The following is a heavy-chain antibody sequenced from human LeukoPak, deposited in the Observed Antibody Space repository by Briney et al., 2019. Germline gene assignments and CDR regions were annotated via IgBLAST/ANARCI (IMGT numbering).Heavy chain of an antibody. D-gene: IGHD1-26*01. CDR1: GGSVSGYY. CDR3: AGDRVGATTGFDY. V-gene: IGHV4-4*07. Sequence: SETLSLTCTVSGGSVSGYYWSSIRQSAGKGLEWIGRIHSTGSTNYNPSLKSRVTMSVDTSKNQFSLKLTSVTAADTAVYYCAGDRVGATTGFDYWGQGTLVTVSS. J-gene: IGHJ4*02. CDR2: IHSTGST.